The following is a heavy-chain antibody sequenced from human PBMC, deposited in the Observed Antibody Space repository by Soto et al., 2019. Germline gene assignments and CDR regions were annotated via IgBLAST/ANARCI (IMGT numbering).Heavy chain of an antibody. V-gene: IGHV1-3*01. Sequence: ASGKVSCKASGSTCTNSAFHSVRQAPGQRLEWMGWINAGNGNTKYSQKFQGRVTITRDTSASTAYMELSSLRSEDPAVYYCARGPNYYDSSGYSDYWGQGTLVTVSS. J-gene: IGHJ4*02. D-gene: IGHD3-22*01. CDR1: GSTCTNSA. CDR3: ARGPNYYDSSGYSDY. CDR2: INAGNGNT.